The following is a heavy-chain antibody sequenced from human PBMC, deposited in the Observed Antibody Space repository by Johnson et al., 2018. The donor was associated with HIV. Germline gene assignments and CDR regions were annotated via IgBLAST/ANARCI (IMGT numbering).Heavy chain of an antibody. V-gene: IGHV3-74*02. CDR3: ASLGLDLLVKAPLSVVFDAFDI. CDR1: GFTFSSYG. CDR2: INSDGSST. J-gene: IGHJ3*02. D-gene: IGHD3-16*01. Sequence: MQLVESGGGVVQPGRSLRLSCVASGFTFSSYGMHWVRQAPGKGLVWVSRINSDGSSTTYADSVKGRFTISRDNAKNTLFLQMNSLRAEDTAVYYCASLGLDLLVKAPLSVVFDAFDIWGQGTMVTVSS.